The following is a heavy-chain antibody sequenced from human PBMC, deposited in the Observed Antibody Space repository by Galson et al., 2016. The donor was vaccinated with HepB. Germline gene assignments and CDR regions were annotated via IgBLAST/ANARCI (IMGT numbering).Heavy chain of an antibody. CDR3: ARDRSSSGHALTPLDAFDV. CDR1: GGTFSNYA. CDR2: FLPVSGTA. D-gene: IGHD3-22*01. J-gene: IGHJ3*01. V-gene: IGHV1-69*06. Sequence: SVKVSCKASGGTFSNYAINWVRQAPGQGLEWLGGFLPVSGTANSDQTFQGRVTMTADISSSTAYMELYSLTSQDTGVYYCARDRSSSGHALTPLDAFDVWGKGTMITVSS.